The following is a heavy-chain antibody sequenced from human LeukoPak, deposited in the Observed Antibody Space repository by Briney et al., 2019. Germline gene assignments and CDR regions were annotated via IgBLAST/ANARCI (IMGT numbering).Heavy chain of an antibody. J-gene: IGHJ4*02. V-gene: IGHV3-64*01. CDR1: GFTFSNYA. D-gene: IGHD5-24*01. CDR3: VTDGEGYSYDY. CDR2: ITNNGERT. Sequence: GGSLRLSCAASGFTFSNYAMHWVRQAPGKGLEFVSAITNNGERTYYANSVKGRFTISRDNSKNTLFLQMGSLRPEDLAVYYCVTDGEGYSYDYWGQGTLVTVSS.